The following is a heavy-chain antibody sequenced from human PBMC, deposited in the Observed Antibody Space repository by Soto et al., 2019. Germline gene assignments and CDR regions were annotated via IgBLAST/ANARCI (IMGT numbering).Heavy chain of an antibody. Sequence: RSETLSLTCSVSRGSITSSGYYWSWIRQHPGKGLEWIGDIYNSGSTHYNPSLKSRVSILLDTSNNQFSLKLTSVTAADTAVYYCVQYKADIELRRFYYFDDCGQGNVV. CDR1: RGSITSSGYY. CDR3: VQYKADIELRRFYYFDD. D-gene: IGHD5-12*01. J-gene: IGHJ4*02. CDR2: IYNSGST. V-gene: IGHV4-31*03.